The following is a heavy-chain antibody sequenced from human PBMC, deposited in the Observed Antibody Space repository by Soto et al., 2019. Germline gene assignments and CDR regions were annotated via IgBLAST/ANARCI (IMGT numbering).Heavy chain of an antibody. V-gene: IGHV4-61*01. CDR2: VCYTGST. J-gene: IGHJ6*02. CDR1: GDSINSGNYY. D-gene: IGHD2-15*01. Sequence: QVQLQESGPGLVKPSETLSLTCTVSGDSINSGNYYWSWIRQSPGKGLEWLGYVCYTGSTNHNPPPAGRVTFPVGMCRKQFSLRVKSVPAADTGVYYCARETWSLEAAYHYYGLDVWGQGTTVTVS. CDR3: ARETWSLEAAYHYYGLDV.